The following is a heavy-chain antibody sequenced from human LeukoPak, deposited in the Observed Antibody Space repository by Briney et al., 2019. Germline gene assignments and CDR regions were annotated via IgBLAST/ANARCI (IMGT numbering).Heavy chain of an antibody. Sequence: PGRSLRLSCAAAGFTLSSYGMHSVRQAPGGGLDWVAFIRYNGIHQFYGDAVKGRFTFSRDTSKNTVFLEMNSLRPEDTALYYCAKDLSRGSYPEASDVWGQGTMVIVSS. J-gene: IGHJ3*01. V-gene: IGHV3-30*02. CDR1: GFTLSSYG. CDR3: AKDLSRGSYPEASDV. D-gene: IGHD2-2*01. CDR2: IRYNGIHQ.